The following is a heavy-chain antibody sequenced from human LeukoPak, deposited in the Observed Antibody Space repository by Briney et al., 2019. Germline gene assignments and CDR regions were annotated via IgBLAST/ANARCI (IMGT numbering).Heavy chain of an antibody. CDR1: GLTVSSNY. V-gene: IGHV3-66*01. CDR2: IYSGGST. Sequence: GGSLRFSCAASGLTVSSNYMSWVRQAPGKGLEWVSVIYSGGSTYYADSVKGRFTISRDNSKNTLYLQMNSLRAEDTAVYYCARDREYYGMDVWGQGTTVTVSS. J-gene: IGHJ6*02. CDR3: ARDREYYGMDV.